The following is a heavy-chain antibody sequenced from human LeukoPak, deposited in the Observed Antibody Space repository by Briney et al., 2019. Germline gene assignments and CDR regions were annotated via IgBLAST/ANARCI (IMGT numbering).Heavy chain of an antibody. CDR1: GYTLTELS. CDR3: ATPVAVGCTNGVCYPRNYYCGMDV. J-gene: IGHJ6*02. Sequence: ASVKVSCKVSGYTLTELSMHWVRQAPGKGLEWMGGFDPEDGETIYAQKFQGRVTMTEDTSTDTAYMELSSLRSEDTAVYYCATPVAVGCTNGVCYPRNYYCGMDVWGQGTTVTVSS. CDR2: FDPEDGET. D-gene: IGHD2-8*01. V-gene: IGHV1-24*01.